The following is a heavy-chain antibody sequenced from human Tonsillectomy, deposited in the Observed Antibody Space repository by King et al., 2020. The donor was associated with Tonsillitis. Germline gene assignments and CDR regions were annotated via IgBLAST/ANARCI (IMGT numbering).Heavy chain of an antibody. J-gene: IGHJ4*02. CDR3: ARTARVFDY. D-gene: IGHD6-6*01. CDR2: IKQDGSGK. V-gene: IGHV3-7*03. Sequence: DVQLVESGGGLVQPGGCLRLSCAASGFRLSYYWRSCVCQAPGWGGEGVANIKQDGSGKYDVDAVKGRFTISRDNAKKSLYLQMNSLRAEDTAVYYCARTARVFDYWGQGTLVTVSS. CDR1: GFRLSYYW.